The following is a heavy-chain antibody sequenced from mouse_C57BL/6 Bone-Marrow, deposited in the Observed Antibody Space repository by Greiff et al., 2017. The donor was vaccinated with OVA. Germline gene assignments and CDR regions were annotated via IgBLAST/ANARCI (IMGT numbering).Heavy chain of an antibody. J-gene: IGHJ1*03. D-gene: IGHD1-1*01. Sequence: VQRVESGPGLVQPSQSLSITCTVSGFSLTSYGVHWVRQSPGKGLEWLGVIWSGGSTDYNAAFISRLSISKDNSKSQVFFKMNSLQADDTAIYYCARRFVITTFNWYFDVWGTGTTVTVSS. CDR3: ARRFVITTFNWYFDV. CDR1: GFSLTSYG. CDR2: IWSGGST. V-gene: IGHV2-2*01.